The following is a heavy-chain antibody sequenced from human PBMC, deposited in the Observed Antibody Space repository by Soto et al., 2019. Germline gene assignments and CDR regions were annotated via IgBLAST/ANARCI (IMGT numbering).Heavy chain of an antibody. V-gene: IGHV5-51*01. Sequence: LGESLKISCKGSGYSFAGYWIGWVRQMPGKGLDWMGVIYPGDSDTRYSPSFHGQATISADKSISTAYLQWSSLKASDTAMYFCARLPGVRGVFDGFNVWGQGTMVTVSS. CDR1: GYSFAGYW. CDR2: IYPGDSDT. CDR3: ARLPGVRGVFDGFNV. D-gene: IGHD3-10*01. J-gene: IGHJ3*01.